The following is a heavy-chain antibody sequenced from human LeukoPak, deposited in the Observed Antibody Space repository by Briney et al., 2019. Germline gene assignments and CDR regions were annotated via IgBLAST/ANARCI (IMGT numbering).Heavy chain of an antibody. D-gene: IGHD4-17*01. CDR3: AKGGDYGYYYYYMDV. CDR1: GFSFSNYG. CDR2: IRYDGSNK. Sequence: GGSLRPSCEASGFSFSNYGMHWVRQAPGKGLEWVAFIRYDGSNKYYADSVKGRFTISRDNSKNTLYLQMNSLRAEDTAVYYCAKGGDYGYYYYYMDVWGKGTTVSVSS. V-gene: IGHV3-30*02. J-gene: IGHJ6*03.